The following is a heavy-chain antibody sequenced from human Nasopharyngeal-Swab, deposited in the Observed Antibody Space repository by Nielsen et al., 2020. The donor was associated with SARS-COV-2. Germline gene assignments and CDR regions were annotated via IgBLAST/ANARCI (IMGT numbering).Heavy chain of an antibody. Sequence: GESLKISCAASGFSFSSYWMSWVRQAPGKGLEWVANINLYGSQKNFVDSVKGRFTISRDNAKNVVYLQMNTMRAEDTAVYYCARVTAYGFDIWGQGTMVTVSS. CDR2: INLYGSQK. CDR3: ARVTAYGFDI. V-gene: IGHV3-7*01. J-gene: IGHJ3*02. CDR1: GFSFSSYW. D-gene: IGHD3-16*01.